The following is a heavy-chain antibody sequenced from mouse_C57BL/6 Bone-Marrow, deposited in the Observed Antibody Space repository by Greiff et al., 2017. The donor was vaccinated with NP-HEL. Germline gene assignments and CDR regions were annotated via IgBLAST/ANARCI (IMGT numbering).Heavy chain of an antibody. Sequence: QVQLQQPGAELVRPGTSVKLSCKASGFTFPSYWMHWVKQRPGQGLEWIGVIDPSESYTIYNQKFKGKATLTVDTSSRTAYMQLSSLTSEDSAVYCCARWMVTTPAYWGRGTLVTVSA. D-gene: IGHD2-2*01. CDR3: ARWMVTTPAY. CDR1: GFTFPSYW. V-gene: IGHV1-59*01. CDR2: IDPSESYT. J-gene: IGHJ3*01.